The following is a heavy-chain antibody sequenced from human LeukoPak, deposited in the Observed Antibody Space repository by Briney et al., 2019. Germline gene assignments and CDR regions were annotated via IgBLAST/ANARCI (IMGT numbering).Heavy chain of an antibody. J-gene: IGHJ3*02. CDR3: ARDRSGDCSGGGCYDRGAAFDI. Sequence: ASVKVCCKASGYSFINYGISWVRQAPGQGLGWVGWISGYNGNTTYAQNFQGRVTMTTDTSTSTTYMELRSLRSDDTAVYYCARDRSGDCSGGGCYDRGAAFDIWGQGTMVTVSS. CDR2: ISGYNGNT. V-gene: IGHV1-18*01. CDR1: GYSFINYG. D-gene: IGHD2-15*01.